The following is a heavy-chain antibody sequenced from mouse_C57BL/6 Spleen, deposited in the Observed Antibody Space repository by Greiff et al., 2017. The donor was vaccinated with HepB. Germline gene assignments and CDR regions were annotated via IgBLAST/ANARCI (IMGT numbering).Heavy chain of an antibody. Sequence: EVKLVESGGGLVKPGGSLKLSCAASGFTFSDYGMHWVRQAPEKGLEWVAYISSGSSTIYYADTVKGRVTISRDNAKNTLSLQMTSLRSEDTAMYYCARGGVITTVVAPFDYWGQGTTLTVSS. CDR3: ARGGVITTVVAPFDY. J-gene: IGHJ2*01. D-gene: IGHD1-1*01. V-gene: IGHV5-17*01. CDR1: GFTFSDYG. CDR2: ISSGSSTI.